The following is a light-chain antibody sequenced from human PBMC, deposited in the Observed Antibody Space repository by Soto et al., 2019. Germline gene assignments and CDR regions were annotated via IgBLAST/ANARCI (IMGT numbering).Light chain of an antibody. V-gene: IGKV1-5*01. J-gene: IGKJ1*01. CDR1: QTFASW. CDR2: DVY. Sequence: DFKMTQSPSTLSASVGDRVTITCRASQTFASWVAWFQQKPGQAPKLLIYDVYSLENGVPSRFIGTASGTEFTLTISSLQSEDFAVYYCQQYGSSPWTFGQGPNVEIK. CDR3: QQYGSSPWT.